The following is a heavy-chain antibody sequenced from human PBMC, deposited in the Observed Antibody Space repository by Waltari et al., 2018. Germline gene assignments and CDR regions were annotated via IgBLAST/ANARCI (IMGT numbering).Heavy chain of an antibody. CDR1: GYTFTSYG. CDR2: ISAYNGNT. J-gene: IGHJ4*02. CDR3: ARGSTTYYYDSSGYSPFDY. Sequence: QVQLVQSGAEVKKPGASVKVSCKASGYTFTSYGISWVRQAPGQGLEWMGWISAYNGNTNYAQKLQGRVTMTTDTSTSTAYMELRSLRSDDTAVYYCARGSTTYYYDSSGYSPFDYWGQGTLVTVSS. V-gene: IGHV1-18*04. D-gene: IGHD3-22*01.